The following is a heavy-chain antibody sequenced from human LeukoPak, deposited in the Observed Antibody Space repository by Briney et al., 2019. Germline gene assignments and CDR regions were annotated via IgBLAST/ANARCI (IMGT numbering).Heavy chain of an antibody. CDR2: ISSSGSTT. V-gene: IGHV3-48*03. Sequence: PGGSLRLSCAASGFTFSSYEMNWVRQAPGKGLEWFSYISSSGSTTYYADSVKGRFTISRDNAKNSLYLQMDSLRAEDTAVYYCTTRGRGYWGQGTLVTVSS. CDR1: GFTFSSYE. CDR3: TTRGRGY. D-gene: IGHD1-14*01. J-gene: IGHJ4*02.